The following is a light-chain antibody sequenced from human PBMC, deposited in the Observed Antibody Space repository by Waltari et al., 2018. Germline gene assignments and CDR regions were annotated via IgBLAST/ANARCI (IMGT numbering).Light chain of an antibody. Sequence: AIRMTQSPSSLSASTGDRVTITCRASQGISSYLAWYQQKPGKAPKLLIYAASTLQSGVPSRFSGSGSGTDFTLTISCLQSEDFATYYCQQYYSYPRELTFGGGTEVEIK. V-gene: IGKV1-8*01. J-gene: IGKJ4*01. CDR1: QGISSY. CDR2: AAS. CDR3: QQYYSYPRELT.